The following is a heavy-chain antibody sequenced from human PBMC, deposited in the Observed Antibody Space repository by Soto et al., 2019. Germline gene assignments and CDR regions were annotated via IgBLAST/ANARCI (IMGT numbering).Heavy chain of an antibody. Sequence: QVQLQESGPGLVKPSQTLSLTCTVSGGSISSGGYYWSWIRQHPGKGLEWIGYIYYSGSTYYNPSLERRVTLSVDTSKSQFSLTLSSVTAADTAVYYCAGEGGIVGATAADYWGQGTLVTVSS. CDR2: IYYSGST. V-gene: IGHV4-31*03. CDR1: GGSISSGGYY. J-gene: IGHJ4*02. D-gene: IGHD1-26*01. CDR3: AGEGGIVGATAADY.